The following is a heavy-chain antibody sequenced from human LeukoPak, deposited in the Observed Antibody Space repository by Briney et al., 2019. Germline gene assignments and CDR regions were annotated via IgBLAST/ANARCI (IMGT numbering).Heavy chain of an antibody. D-gene: IGHD6-19*01. CDR1: GFTFSRYW. CDR2: IREDGSEK. Sequence: PGGSLRLSCVAAGFTFSRYWMSWVRQATGKGLECVAKIREDGSEKHYVDSVKGRFTISRDNSKNTLYLQMNSLRAEDTAVYYCAKGGLPKIAVAHFDYWGQGTLVTVSS. J-gene: IGHJ4*02. V-gene: IGHV3-7*03. CDR3: AKGGLPKIAVAHFDY.